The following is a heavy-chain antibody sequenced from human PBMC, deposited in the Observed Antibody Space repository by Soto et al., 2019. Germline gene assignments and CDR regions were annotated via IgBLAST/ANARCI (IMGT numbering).Heavy chain of an antibody. CDR3: AHSKAGTASYYYYGMDV. D-gene: IGHD1-1*01. CDR1: GFSLSTSGVG. CDR2: IYWNDDK. Sequence: SGPTLVNPTQTLTLTCTFSGFSLSTSGVGVGWIRQPPGKALEWLALIYWNDDKRYSPSLKSRLTITKDTPKNQVVLTMTNMDPVDTATYYCAHSKAGTASYYYYGMDVWGQGTTVTVSS. V-gene: IGHV2-5*01. J-gene: IGHJ6*02.